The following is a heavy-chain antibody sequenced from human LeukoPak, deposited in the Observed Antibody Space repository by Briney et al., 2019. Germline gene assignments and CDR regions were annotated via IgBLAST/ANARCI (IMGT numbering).Heavy chain of an antibody. CDR3: AGHPSWRYYYYGMDV. CDR1: GYSFTSYW. CDR2: IYPGDSDT. J-gene: IGHJ6*02. V-gene: IGHV5-51*01. D-gene: IGHD1-1*01. Sequence: GESLKISCKGSGYSFTSYWIGWVRQMPGKGLEWMGIIYPGDSDTRYSPSFQGQVTISADKSISTAYLQWSSLKASDTAMYYCAGHPSWRYYYYGMDVWGQGTTVTVSS.